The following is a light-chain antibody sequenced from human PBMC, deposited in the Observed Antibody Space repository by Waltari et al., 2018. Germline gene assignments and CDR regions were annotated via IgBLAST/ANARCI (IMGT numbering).Light chain of an antibody. CDR3: QSYDTSLSVV. CDR2: GTS. CDR1: GSNLGAGYD. J-gene: IGLJ2*01. Sequence: QSVLTQPPSVSGAPGQRVSISCTGSGSNLGAGYDVHWYQQHPRKAPKPRIYGTSTRPPGVPDRFFGSQSGTSASLAITALQAEDETEYYCQSYDTSLSVVFGGGTKLTVL. V-gene: IGLV1-40*01.